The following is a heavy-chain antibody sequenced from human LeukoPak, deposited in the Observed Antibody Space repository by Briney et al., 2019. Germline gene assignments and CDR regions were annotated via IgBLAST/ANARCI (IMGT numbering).Heavy chain of an antibody. Sequence: PGGSLRLSCAASGFTFSSYWMSWVRQAPGKGLEWVANIKQDGSEKYYVDSVKGRFTISRDNAKNSLYLQMNSLRAEDTAVYYCARYDSSGWYSELKGWINDAFDIWGQGTMVTVSS. CDR2: IKQDGSEK. CDR1: GFTFSSYW. V-gene: IGHV3-7*01. D-gene: IGHD6-19*01. J-gene: IGHJ3*02. CDR3: ARYDSSGWYSELKGWINDAFDI.